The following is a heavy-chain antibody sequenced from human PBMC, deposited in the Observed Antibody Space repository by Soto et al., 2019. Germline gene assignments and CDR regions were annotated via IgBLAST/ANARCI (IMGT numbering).Heavy chain of an antibody. Sequence: PSGTLSLTCSVSGGSIGSGGYYWSWIRQHPWKGLEWIGYISYSGSTYYNPSLKSRVTISVDTSKNQFSLKLSSVTGADTAVLYCARMNLTGYYYYYYMDVWGKGTTVTVSS. J-gene: IGHJ6*03. CDR1: GGSIGSGGYY. CDR3: ARMNLTGYYYYYYMDV. D-gene: IGHD3-9*01. V-gene: IGHV4-31*03. CDR2: ISYSGST.